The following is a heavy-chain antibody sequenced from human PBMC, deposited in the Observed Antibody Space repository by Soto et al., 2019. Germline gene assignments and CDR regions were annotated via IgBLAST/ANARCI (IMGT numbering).Heavy chain of an antibody. CDR2: IYHSGST. V-gene: IGHV4-30-2*01. J-gene: IGHJ4*02. CDR1: GGSISSGGYS. Sequence: QLQLQESGSGLVKPSQTLSLTCAVSGGSISSGGYSWSWIRQPPGKGLEWIGYIYHSGSTYYNPSLKRRVTLSVDRPKNQCSLKLSSVTAADTAVYYCARGQVVAAQHWGQGTLVTVSS. CDR3: ARGQVVAAQH. D-gene: IGHD2-15*01.